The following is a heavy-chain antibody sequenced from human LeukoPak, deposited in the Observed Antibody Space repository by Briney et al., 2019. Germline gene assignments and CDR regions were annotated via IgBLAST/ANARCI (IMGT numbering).Heavy chain of an antibody. CDR1: GFTFRSYG. CDR2: ISGSGGSA. V-gene: IGHV3-23*01. D-gene: IGHD1-1*01. J-gene: IGHJ4*02. CDR3: ATPPPTKNWNPWDY. Sequence: GGSLRLSCAASGFTFRSYGMHWVRQAPGKGLEWVSAISGSGGSAYYADSVKGRFTISRDNSKNTLYLQMNSLRAEDTAVYYCATPPPTKNWNPWDYWGQGTLVTVSS.